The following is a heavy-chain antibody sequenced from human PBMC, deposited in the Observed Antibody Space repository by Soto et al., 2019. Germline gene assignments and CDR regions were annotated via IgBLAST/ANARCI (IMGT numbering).Heavy chain of an antibody. D-gene: IGHD2-21*01. J-gene: IGHJ1*01. CDR2: ISGNKMTT. CDR1: GFSFSDYG. V-gene: IGHV3-23*01. CDR3: AKRRLNTITSLSDY. Sequence: EIQLLESGGGLARPGGSLRLSCVASGFSFSDYGMSWVRQSPQKTLEWVASISGNKMTTFYPDSVKGRFFISRDNSDNTLHVQMNSLRDNDTAIYYCAKRRLNTITSLSDYWGQGVQVTVSS.